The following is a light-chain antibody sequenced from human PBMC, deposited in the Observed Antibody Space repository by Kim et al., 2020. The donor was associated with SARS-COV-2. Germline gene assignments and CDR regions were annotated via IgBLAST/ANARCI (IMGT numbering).Light chain of an antibody. CDR1: QSFSSNY. CDR2: GAS. J-gene: IGKJ1*01. Sequence: SPEERATPSCRASQSFSSNYLAWYQQKPGQAPRLLIYGASSRATGIPDRFSGSGSGTDFTLTITRLEPEDFAVYYCQQYSSSPATFGQGTKVDIK. CDR3: QQYSSSPAT. V-gene: IGKV3-20*01.